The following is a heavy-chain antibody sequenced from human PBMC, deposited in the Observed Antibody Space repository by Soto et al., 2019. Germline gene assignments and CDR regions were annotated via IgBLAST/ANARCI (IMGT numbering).Heavy chain of an antibody. CDR3: ARRWGGYVFSDAFDI. Sequence: LSLTCTVSGGSISSSSYYWGWIRQPPGKGLEWIGSIYYSGSTYYNPSLKSRVTISVDTSKNQFSLKLSSVTAADTAVYYCARRWGGYVFSDAFDIWGQGTMVTVSS. CDR2: IYYSGST. J-gene: IGHJ3*02. V-gene: IGHV4-39*01. CDR1: GGSISSSSYY. D-gene: IGHD6-25*01.